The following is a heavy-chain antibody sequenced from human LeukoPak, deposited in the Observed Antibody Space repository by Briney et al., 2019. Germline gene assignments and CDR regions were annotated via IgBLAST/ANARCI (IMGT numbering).Heavy chain of an antibody. Sequence: SETLSLTCAVYGGSFSGYYWSWIRQPPGKGLEWIGNIYHTGSTYYNPSLKSRVTISVDTSKNQFSLKLSSVTAADTAVYYCARDPTTVTTYAFDIWGQGTMVTVSS. D-gene: IGHD4-17*01. CDR3: ARDPTTVTTYAFDI. V-gene: IGHV4-34*01. J-gene: IGHJ3*02. CDR1: GGSFSGYY. CDR2: IYHTGST.